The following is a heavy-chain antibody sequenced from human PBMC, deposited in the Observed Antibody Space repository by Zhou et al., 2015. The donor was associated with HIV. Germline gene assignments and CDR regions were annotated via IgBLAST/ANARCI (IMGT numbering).Heavy chain of an antibody. CDR2: IIPILGTT. Sequence: QVQLVQSGAEVKKPGSSVKVSCKASGGPLSSYAISWVRQAPGQGLEWMGGIIPILGTTTYAQKFQDRLTITADKSTSTAYMELSGLRSEDTAVYYCARVPDYYDSSGHQIVGVHWGQGTLVTVSS. V-gene: IGHV1-69*06. D-gene: IGHD3-22*01. CDR1: GGPLSSYA. CDR3: ARVPDYYDSSGHQIVGVH. J-gene: IGHJ4*02.